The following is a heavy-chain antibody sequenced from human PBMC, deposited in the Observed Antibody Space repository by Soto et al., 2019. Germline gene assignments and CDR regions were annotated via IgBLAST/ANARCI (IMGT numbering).Heavy chain of an antibody. J-gene: IGHJ3*01. V-gene: IGHV3-23*01. D-gene: IGHD1-20*01. CDR3: VKDRQSYNSVWDPFDF. CDR1: GFSFSTYA. Sequence: GXSLILSCAATGFSFSTYAMSCVRQAPFKGLEWVSGIGGGGDDTNYADFVKGRFTISRDNSKNTLFLQMSSLSAEDTARYYCVKDRQSYNSVWDPFDFWGQGTVVTVSS. CDR2: IGGGGDDT.